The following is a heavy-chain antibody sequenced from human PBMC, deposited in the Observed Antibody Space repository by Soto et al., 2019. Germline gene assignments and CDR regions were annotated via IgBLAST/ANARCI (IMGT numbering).Heavy chain of an antibody. J-gene: IGHJ4*02. D-gene: IGHD1-26*01. CDR2: ISAYNGNT. CDR3: ARGVGWEPLDY. Sequence: QVQLVQSGAEVKKPGASVKVSCKASGYTFTSYGISWVRQAPGQGLEWMGWISAYNGNTNYAQKLQGRVTMTTDTFTSPADTELRSLRSDDTAVYSCARGVGWEPLDYWGQGTLVTVSS. V-gene: IGHV1-18*01. CDR1: GYTFTSYG.